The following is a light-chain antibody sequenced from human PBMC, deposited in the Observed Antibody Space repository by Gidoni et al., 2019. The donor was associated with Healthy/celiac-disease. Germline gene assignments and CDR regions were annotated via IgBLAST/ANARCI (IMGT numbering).Light chain of an antibody. CDR1: QSLLHSNGYNY. Sequence: TPGEPASISCRSSQSLLHSNGYNYLDWYLQKPGQSPQLLIYLGSNRASGVPDRFSGSGSGTDFTLKISRVEAEDVGVYYCMQALQTPLFTFGPXTKVDIK. CDR2: LGS. CDR3: MQALQTPLFT. V-gene: IGKV2-28*01. J-gene: IGKJ3*01.